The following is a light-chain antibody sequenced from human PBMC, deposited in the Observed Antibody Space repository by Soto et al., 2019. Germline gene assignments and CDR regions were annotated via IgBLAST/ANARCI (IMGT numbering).Light chain of an antibody. Sequence: QSVLKQPPSVSGAPGQRVTISCTGSSSNIGAGYDVHWYQQLPGTAPKLLIYGNTNRPSGVPDRFSGSKSGTSASLAISGLQAEDEADYYCQSYDSSLSGLGVFGGGTQLTVL. CDR3: QSYDSSLSGLGV. V-gene: IGLV1-40*01. J-gene: IGLJ2*01. CDR1: SSNIGAGYD. CDR2: GNT.